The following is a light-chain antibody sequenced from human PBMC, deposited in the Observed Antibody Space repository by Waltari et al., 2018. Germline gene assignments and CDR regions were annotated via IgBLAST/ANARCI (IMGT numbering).Light chain of an antibody. CDR1: SRDVGSYNL. Sequence: QSALTQPASVSGSPGQSITLSCTGTSRDVGSYNLVSLYEQHPGKAPKFMIYEVSKRPSGVSNRFSGSKSGNTASLTISGLQAEDEADYYCCSYAGSSTFVVFGGGTKLTVL. V-gene: IGLV2-23*02. J-gene: IGLJ2*01. CDR3: CSYAGSSTFVV. CDR2: EVS.